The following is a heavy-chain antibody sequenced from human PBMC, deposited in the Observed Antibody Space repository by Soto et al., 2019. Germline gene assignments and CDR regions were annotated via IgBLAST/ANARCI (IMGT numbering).Heavy chain of an antibody. CDR1: GFAFNNYG. V-gene: IGHV3-21*01. Sequence: GGSLRLSCTVSGFAFNNYGINWVRRAPGKGLEGVSSISKSDYTYYSDSVKGRFAISRDNAKSSVSLQMNTLRVEDTAVYYCAREDSIIIPAVSDFWGQGTLVTVSS. CDR3: AREDSIIIPAVSDF. J-gene: IGHJ4*02. CDR2: ISKSDYT. D-gene: IGHD2-2*01.